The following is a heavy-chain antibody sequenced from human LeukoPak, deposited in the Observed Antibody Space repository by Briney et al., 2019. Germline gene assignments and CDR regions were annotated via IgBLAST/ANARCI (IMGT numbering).Heavy chain of an antibody. Sequence: PGGSLRLSCAASGFIFSSYEMSWVRQAPGKGLEWVSYISSSGRTMYYADSVKGRFTVSRDNAKNSLYLQMNSLRAEDTAVYYCARGLKSYYDSSGYDYWGQGTLVTVSS. CDR3: ARGLKSYYDSSGYDY. CDR2: ISSSGRTM. CDR1: GFIFSSYE. J-gene: IGHJ4*02. V-gene: IGHV3-48*03. D-gene: IGHD3-22*01.